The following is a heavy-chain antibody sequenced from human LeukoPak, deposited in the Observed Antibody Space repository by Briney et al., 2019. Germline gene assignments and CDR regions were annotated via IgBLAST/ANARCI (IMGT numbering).Heavy chain of an antibody. J-gene: IGHJ4*02. Sequence: PGGSLRLSCAAAGFTLSSYGIGWGRQAPGKGLERVSSISGSGGSTYYADSVKGRFTISRDNSKNALYMHMNSLRAEDTAVYYCLKRFSNSCYFFLFWGRGTLVTVSS. CDR2: ISGSGGST. CDR3: LKRFSNSCYFFLF. V-gene: IGHV3-23*01. CDR1: GFTLSSYG. D-gene: IGHD6-13*01.